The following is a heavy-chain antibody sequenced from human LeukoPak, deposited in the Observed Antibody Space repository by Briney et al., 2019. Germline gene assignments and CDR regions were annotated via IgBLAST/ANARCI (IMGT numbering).Heavy chain of an antibody. D-gene: IGHD6-25*01. V-gene: IGHV4-39*07. Sequence: PSETLSLTCTVSGGSISSSSYYWGWIRQPPGKGLEWIGSIYYSGSTYYNPSLKSRVTISVDTSKNQFSLKLSSVTAADTAVYYCARERGIAAGDHWGQGTLVTVSS. CDR1: GGSISSSSYY. J-gene: IGHJ4*02. CDR3: ARERGIAAGDH. CDR2: IYYSGST.